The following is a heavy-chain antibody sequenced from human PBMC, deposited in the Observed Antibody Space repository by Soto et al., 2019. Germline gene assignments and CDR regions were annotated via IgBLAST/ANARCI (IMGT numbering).Heavy chain of an antibody. V-gene: IGHV3-23*01. Sequence: EVQLLESGGGLVQPGGSLRLSCAASGFTFSSYVMSWVRQATGKGLEWVSAISGSGGSTYYADSVKGRFTISRDNSKNTLYLQMNSLRAEDTAVYYCARGYFDWLSSFDYWGQRTPVTVSS. D-gene: IGHD3-9*01. CDR2: ISGSGGST. CDR3: ARGYFDWLSSFDY. CDR1: GFTFSSYV. J-gene: IGHJ4*02.